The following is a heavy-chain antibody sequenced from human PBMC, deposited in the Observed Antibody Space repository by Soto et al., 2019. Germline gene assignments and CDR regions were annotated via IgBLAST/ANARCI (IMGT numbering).Heavy chain of an antibody. Sequence: ASVKVSCKASGYTFTSYGISWVRQAPGQGLEWMGWISAYNGNTNYAQKLQGRVTMTTDTSTSTAYMELRSLRSGDTAVYYCARGGSAYYDSSGYYHFDYWGQGTLVTVSS. V-gene: IGHV1-18*04. D-gene: IGHD3-22*01. CDR2: ISAYNGNT. J-gene: IGHJ4*02. CDR3: ARGGSAYYDSSGYYHFDY. CDR1: GYTFTSYG.